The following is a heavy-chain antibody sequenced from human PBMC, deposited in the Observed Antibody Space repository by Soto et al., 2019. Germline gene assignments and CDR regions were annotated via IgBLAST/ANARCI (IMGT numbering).Heavy chain of an antibody. CDR1: GFFFSSYT. D-gene: IGHD3-22*01. J-gene: IGHJ6*02. V-gene: IGHV3-21*01. Sequence: PGGSLRLSCAASGFFFSSYTMNWVHQAPGKGLEWVSSINSLSTSKYYADSLKGRCTISRDNAKNSLFLQIDSLRAEDTAVYYCARVLSGYARTSQRGSDVWGQGTTVTVSS. CDR2: INSLSTSK. CDR3: ARVLSGYARTSQRGSDV.